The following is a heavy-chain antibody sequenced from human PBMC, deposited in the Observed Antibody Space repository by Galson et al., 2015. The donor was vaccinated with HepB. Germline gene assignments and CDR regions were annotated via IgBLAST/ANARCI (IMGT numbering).Heavy chain of an antibody. V-gene: IGHV5-51*01. Sequence: QSGAEVKKPGESLKISCKGSGYSFTSYWIGWVRQMPGKGLEWMGIIYPGDSDTRYSPSFQGQVTISADKSISTAYLQWSSLKASDTAMYYCARLPGWVGYCSGGSCHYNWFDPWGQGTLVTVSS. J-gene: IGHJ5*02. CDR1: GYSFTSYW. D-gene: IGHD2-15*01. CDR2: IYPGDSDT. CDR3: ARLPGWVGYCSGGSCHYNWFDP.